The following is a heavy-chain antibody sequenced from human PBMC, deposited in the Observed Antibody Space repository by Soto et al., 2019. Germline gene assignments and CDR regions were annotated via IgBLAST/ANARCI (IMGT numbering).Heavy chain of an antibody. V-gene: IGHV3-33*01. Sequence: QVQLVESGGGVVQPGRSLRLSCAASEFTFSNYGMHWVRQAPGKGLEWVAVILNDVSNRYHADSVKDRFTISRDNSKNTLYLQMNSLRAEDTALYYCARDDEYSGNGMDVWGQGTTVTVS. D-gene: IGHD3-10*01. J-gene: IGHJ6*02. CDR3: ARDDEYSGNGMDV. CDR1: EFTFSNYG. CDR2: ILNDVSNR.